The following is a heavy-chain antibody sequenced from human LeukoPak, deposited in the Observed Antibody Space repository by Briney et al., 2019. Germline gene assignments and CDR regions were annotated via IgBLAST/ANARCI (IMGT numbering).Heavy chain of an antibody. CDR2: INAGNGNT. J-gene: IGHJ4*02. CDR1: GYTFTSYA. D-gene: IGHD5-12*01. CDR3: ARDASVAMIGLFDY. Sequence: GSSVKVSCKASGYTFTSYAMHWVRQAPGQRLEWMGWINAGNGNTKYSQKFQGRVTITRDTSASTAYMELSSLRSEDTAVYYCARDASVAMIGLFDYWGQGTLVTVSS. V-gene: IGHV1-3*01.